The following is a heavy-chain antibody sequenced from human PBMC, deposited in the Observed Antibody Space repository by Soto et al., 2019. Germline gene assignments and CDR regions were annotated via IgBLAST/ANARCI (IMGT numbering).Heavy chain of an antibody. CDR3: ARGMGMIRRHDS. V-gene: IGHV4-30-4*01. D-gene: IGHD3-22*01. Sequence: QVQLQESGPGLVKPSETLSLTCTVSGGSISGGDYYWTWIRQSPGKGLEWIGNIYYTGTTYYNPSLQSRVTISVDTSNNQFSLSLNSVTATDTAFYYCARGMGMIRRHDSWGQGTLVIVST. CDR2: IYYTGTT. CDR1: GGSISGGDYY. J-gene: IGHJ4*02.